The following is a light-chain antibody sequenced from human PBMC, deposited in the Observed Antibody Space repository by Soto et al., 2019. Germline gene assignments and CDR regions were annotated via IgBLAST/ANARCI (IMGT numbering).Light chain of an antibody. CDR1: NIGSKN. CDR3: QVWDSSIVV. J-gene: IGLJ2*01. CDR2: RDS. Sequence: SYELTQPLSVSVALGQPARITCGGNNIGSKNVHWYQQKPGQAPVLVISRDSNRPSGIPERFSGSNSGNTATLTISRAQAGDEADYYCQVWDSSIVVFGGGTKLTVL. V-gene: IGLV3-9*01.